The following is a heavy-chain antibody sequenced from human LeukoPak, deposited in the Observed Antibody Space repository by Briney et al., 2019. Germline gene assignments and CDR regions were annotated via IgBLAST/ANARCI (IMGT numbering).Heavy chain of an antibody. D-gene: IGHD3-10*01. CDR2: ISGSGGST. V-gene: IGHV3-23*01. CDR1: GFTLSSYA. Sequence: GGSLRLSCAASGFTLSSYAMSWVRQAPGKGLEWVSAISGSGGSTYYADSVKGRFTISRDNSKNTLYLQMNSLRAEDTAVYYCAKDPMVPVLLWFGAWGQGTLVTVSS. CDR3: AKDPMVPVLLWFGA. J-gene: IGHJ4*02.